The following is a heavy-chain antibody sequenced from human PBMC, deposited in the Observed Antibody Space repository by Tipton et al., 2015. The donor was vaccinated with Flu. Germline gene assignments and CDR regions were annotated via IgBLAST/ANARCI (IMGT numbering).Heavy chain of an antibody. J-gene: IGHJ6*02. CDR1: GYTFTSYD. CDR2: MNPNSGNT. V-gene: IGHV1-8*01. CDR3: ARAFIGDWPPLGGMDV. D-gene: IGHD3/OR15-3a*01. Sequence: QVQLVQSGAEVKKPGASVKVSCKASGYTFTSYDINWVRQATGQGLEWMGWMNPNSGNTGYAQKFQGRVTMTRNTSISTAYMELSSLRSEDTAVYYCARAFIGDWPPLGGMDVWGQGTTVPVSS.